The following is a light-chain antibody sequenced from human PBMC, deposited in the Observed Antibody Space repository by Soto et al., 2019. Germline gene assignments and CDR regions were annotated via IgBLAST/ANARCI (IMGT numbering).Light chain of an antibody. CDR3: QQYIYWPWT. CDR2: GAS. J-gene: IGKJ1*01. V-gene: IGKV3-15*01. Sequence: EIVMTPSPATLSVSPGERATLSCRASQSVSSTLAWYQQKPGQAPRLLIYGASTRATGIPARFSGSGSGTEFTLTISSLQSEDFAVYYCQQYIYWPWTFGQGTKVDNK. CDR1: QSVSST.